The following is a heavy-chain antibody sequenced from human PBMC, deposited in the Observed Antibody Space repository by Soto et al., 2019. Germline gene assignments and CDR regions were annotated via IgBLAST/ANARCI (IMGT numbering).Heavy chain of an antibody. Sequence: PSETLSLTCSVSGGSISSISCCWVWIRQPPGMGLEWIATIYYSGTTNYNPSLKSRVTISIDTSKNQFSLKFNSVTAADTAVYYCAREAYNFGPFDYWGQGALVTVSS. CDR3: AREAYNFGPFDY. D-gene: IGHD1-1*01. CDR2: IYYSGTT. J-gene: IGHJ4*02. V-gene: IGHV4-39*07. CDR1: GGSISSISCC.